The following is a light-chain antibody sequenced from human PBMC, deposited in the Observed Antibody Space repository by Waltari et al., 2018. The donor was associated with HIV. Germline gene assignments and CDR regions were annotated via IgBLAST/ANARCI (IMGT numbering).Light chain of an antibody. CDR1: KVGDKY. Sequence: SYELTQPPSVSVSPGQTASILRSGHKVGDKYASWYQQKPGQSPVLVIYKDGKRPSGFAERVSVFNSGNTATLTISGTQAMDEADYYCQAWDSDTPKVFGGGTKLTVL. CDR3: QAWDSDTPKV. J-gene: IGLJ2*01. V-gene: IGLV3-1*01. CDR2: KDG.